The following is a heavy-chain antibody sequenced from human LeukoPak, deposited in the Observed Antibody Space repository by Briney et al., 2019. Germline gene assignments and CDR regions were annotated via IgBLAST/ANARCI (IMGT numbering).Heavy chain of an antibody. Sequence: GRSLRLSCAASGSTFDDYAMHWVRQAPGKGLEWVSGISWNSGSIGYADSVKGRFTISRDNAKNSLYLQMNSLRAEDTALYYCAKDMSSSPTLFDYWGQGTLVTVSS. CDR1: GSTFDDYA. D-gene: IGHD6-6*01. CDR3: AKDMSSSPTLFDY. J-gene: IGHJ4*02. V-gene: IGHV3-9*01. CDR2: ISWNSGSI.